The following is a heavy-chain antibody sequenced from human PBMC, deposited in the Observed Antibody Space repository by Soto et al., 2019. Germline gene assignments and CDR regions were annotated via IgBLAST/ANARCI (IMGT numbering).Heavy chain of an antibody. D-gene: IGHD3-10*01. V-gene: IGHV4-59*01. Sequence: ETLSLTCTVSGGPMSSFYWTWIRQPPGKGLEWIGYIYYSGSTNYNPSLKSRVTISVDTSKNQFSLKLSSVTAADTAVYYCARARLSRSWWFDPWGQGTQVTVSS. CDR3: ARARLSRSWWFDP. CDR2: IYYSGST. CDR1: GGPMSSFY. J-gene: IGHJ5*02.